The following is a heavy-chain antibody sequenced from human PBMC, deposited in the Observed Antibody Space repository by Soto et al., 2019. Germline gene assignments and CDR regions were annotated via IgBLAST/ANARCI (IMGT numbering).Heavy chain of an antibody. CDR3: AIRPYYYGSGSNYYYGMDV. V-gene: IGHV5-10-1*01. CDR2: IDPSDSYT. J-gene: IGHJ6*02. D-gene: IGHD3-10*01. CDR1: GYSFTSYW. Sequence: GESLKISCQGSGYSFTSYWISWVRQMPGKGLEWMGRIDPSDSYTNYSPSFQGHVTISADKSISTAYLQWSSLKASDTAMYYCAIRPYYYGSGSNYYYGMDVWGQGTTVTVSS.